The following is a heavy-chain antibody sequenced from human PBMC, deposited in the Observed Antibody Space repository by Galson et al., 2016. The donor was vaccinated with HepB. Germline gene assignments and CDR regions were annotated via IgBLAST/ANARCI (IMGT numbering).Heavy chain of an antibody. CDR2: IFSNDEK. J-gene: IGHJ5*02. V-gene: IGHV2-26*01. CDR3: SRADYDILGWFDP. D-gene: IGHD4-17*01. CDR1: GIPLSKGKQG. Sequence: PALVKPTQTLTLTCTVSGIPLSKGKQGVSWIRQPPGKALEWLAHIFSNDEKSYSPSLRTRLTISKDTSKSQVVLTMTNMDPVDTGTYYCSRADYDILGWFDPWRQGTLVSVSS.